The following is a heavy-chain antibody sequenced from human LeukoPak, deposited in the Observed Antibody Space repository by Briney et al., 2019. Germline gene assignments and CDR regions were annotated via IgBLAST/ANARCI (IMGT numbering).Heavy chain of an antibody. V-gene: IGHV5-51*01. Sequence: GESLKISCKGSGYSFTSYWIGWVRQMPGKGLEWMGIIYPGDSGTRYSPSFQGQVTISADKSITTAYLQWTSLKASDTAMYYCARSYDTTHFDYWGQGTLVTVSS. D-gene: IGHD3-22*01. CDR2: IYPGDSGT. J-gene: IGHJ4*02. CDR3: ARSYDTTHFDY. CDR1: GYSFTSYW.